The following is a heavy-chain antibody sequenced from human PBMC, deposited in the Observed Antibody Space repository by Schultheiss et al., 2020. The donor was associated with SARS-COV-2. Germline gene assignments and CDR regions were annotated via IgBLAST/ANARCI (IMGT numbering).Heavy chain of an antibody. CDR1: GYTFTGYG. CDR3: AREQWHYSY. V-gene: IGHV1-2*02. CDR2: INPNSGGT. D-gene: IGHD4-11*01. Sequence: ASVKVSCEASGYTFTGYGISWVRQAPGQGLEWMGWINPNSGGTNYAQKFQGRVTMTRDTSISTAYMELSGLRSDDTAIYYCAREQWHYSYWGQGSLVTVSS. J-gene: IGHJ4*02.